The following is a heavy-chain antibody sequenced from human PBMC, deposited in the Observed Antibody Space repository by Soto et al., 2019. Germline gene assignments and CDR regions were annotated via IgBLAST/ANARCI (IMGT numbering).Heavy chain of an antibody. CDR3: ARGMTSVTTLDY. V-gene: IGHV4-30-2*01. CDR1: GRPTCSGGYS. Sequence: TLSLTCAVSGRPTCSGGYSWSWIRQPPGKGLQWIGYIYQSGSSYYTPSLKSRVTISPDMPKKQFSLKLSSMTAAQPPVYYCARGMTSVTTLDYWGQGTLVTVSS. CDR2: IYQSGSS. D-gene: IGHD4-4*01. J-gene: IGHJ4*02.